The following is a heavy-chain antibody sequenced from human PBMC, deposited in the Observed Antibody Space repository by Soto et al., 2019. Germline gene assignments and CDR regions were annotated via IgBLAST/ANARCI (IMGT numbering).Heavy chain of an antibody. CDR1: GGSFSGHY. V-gene: IGHV4-34*01. D-gene: IGHD7-27*01. Sequence: QVQLQQWGAGLLKPSETLSLTCAVYGGSFSGHYWTGIRQPPGKGLEWIGEVSPGGSTNYNSSLKSRVTVSGDTSKNQFSLKLTSVTAADTGVYYCARGRGGLHRTAELHSWGQGTLVTVSS. CDR3: ARGRGGLHRTAELHS. CDR2: VSPGGST. J-gene: IGHJ4*02.